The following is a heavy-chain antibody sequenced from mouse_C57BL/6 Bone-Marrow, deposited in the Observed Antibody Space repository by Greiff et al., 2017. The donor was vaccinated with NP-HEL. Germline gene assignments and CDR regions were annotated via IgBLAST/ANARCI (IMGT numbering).Heavy chain of an antibody. CDR3: ARRRLYYGSRGWYFDV. Sequence: VQLQQPGAELVKPGASVKLSCKASGYTFTSYWMHWVKQRPIQGLEWIGNIDPSDSETHYNQKFKDKATLTVDKSSSTAYMQLSSLTSEDSAVYYCARRRLYYGSRGWYFDVWGTGTTVTVSS. CDR1: GYTFTSYW. J-gene: IGHJ1*03. V-gene: IGHV1-52*01. CDR2: IDPSDSET. D-gene: IGHD1-1*01.